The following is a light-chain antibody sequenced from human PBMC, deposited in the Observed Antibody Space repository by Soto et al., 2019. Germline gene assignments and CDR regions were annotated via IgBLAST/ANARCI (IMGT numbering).Light chain of an antibody. V-gene: IGKV1-12*01. CDR2: AAS. CDR1: QDSSSW. Sequence: DIKMTQSPSSVSASVGDRVTITCRASQDSSSWLAWYQQKPGQAPNLLIVAASRLESGVPSRFSGSGAGTDFTLTISSLHPEDLATYYCQHVNSFPLTFGGGTNVDI. J-gene: IGKJ4*01. CDR3: QHVNSFPLT.